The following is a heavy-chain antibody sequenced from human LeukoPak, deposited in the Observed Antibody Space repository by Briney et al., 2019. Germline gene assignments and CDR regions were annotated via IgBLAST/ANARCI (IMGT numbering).Heavy chain of an antibody. Sequence: PGGSLRLSCAASGFTFSNYAMSWVRQAPGKGLEWVSSITSGSSHIYYADSVKGRFTISRDNAKSSLYLQMNSLRAEDTAVYYCARDPYSGSYGADYYYYMDVWGKGTTVTISS. J-gene: IGHJ6*03. CDR1: GFTFSNYA. CDR3: ARDPYSGSYGADYYYYMDV. D-gene: IGHD1-26*01. V-gene: IGHV3-21*01. CDR2: ITSGSSHI.